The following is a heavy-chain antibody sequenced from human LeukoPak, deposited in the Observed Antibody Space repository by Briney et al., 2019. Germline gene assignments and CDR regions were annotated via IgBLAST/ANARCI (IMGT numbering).Heavy chain of an antibody. CDR2: ISYDGSNK. V-gene: IGHV3-30*04. CDR3: AKDLYVDVRWGSAFDI. J-gene: IGHJ3*02. Sequence: PGRSLRLSCAASGFTFSSYAMHWVRQAPGKGLEWVAVISYDGSNKYYADSVKGRFTISRDNSKSTLYLQMNSLRAEDAAVYYCAKDLYVDVRWGSAFDIWGQGTVVTVSS. CDR1: GFTFSSYA. D-gene: IGHD2-21*01.